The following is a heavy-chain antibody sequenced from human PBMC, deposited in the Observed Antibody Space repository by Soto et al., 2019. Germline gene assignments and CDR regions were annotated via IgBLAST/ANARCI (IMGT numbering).Heavy chain of an antibody. CDR3: ASGGGIVVVTAPYDP. D-gene: IGHD2-21*02. J-gene: IGHJ5*02. Sequence: QVQLVQSGAEVKKPGASVKVSCKASGYTFTSYYMNWVRQAPGQGLEWLGIINPSGGYTTYAQRFLGRVTMTRDTSTSTVHMELGSLTSEDTAVYYCASGGGIVVVTAPYDPWGQGTMVTVSS. CDR2: INPSGGYT. V-gene: IGHV1-46*03. CDR1: GYTFTSYY.